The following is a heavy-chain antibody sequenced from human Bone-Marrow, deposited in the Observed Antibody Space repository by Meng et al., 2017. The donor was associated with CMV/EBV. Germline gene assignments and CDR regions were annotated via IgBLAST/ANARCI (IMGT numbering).Heavy chain of an antibody. J-gene: IGHJ4*02. D-gene: IGHD1-26*01. Sequence: ASVKVSCKASGYTFTSYDINWVRQAPGQGLEWMGWINPNSGGTIYAQKFQGRVTMTRDTSISTASMELSRLRSDDTAVYYCARSHSSGTYSLVDHWGQGTLVTVSS. CDR1: GYTFTSYD. CDR3: ARSHSSGTYSLVDH. CDR2: INPNSGGT. V-gene: IGHV1-2*02.